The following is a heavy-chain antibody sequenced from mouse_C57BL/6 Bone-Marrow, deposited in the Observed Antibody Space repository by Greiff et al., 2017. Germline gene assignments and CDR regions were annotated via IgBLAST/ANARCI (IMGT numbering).Heavy chain of an antibody. CDR1: GFTFSDYG. J-gene: IGHJ4*01. Sequence: DVMLVESGGGLVKPGGSLKLSCAASGFTFSDYGMHWVRQAPEKGLEWVAYISSGSSTIYYADTVKGRFTISRDNAKNTLFLQMTSLRSEDTAMYYCARDSRGYYAMDYWGQGTSVTVSS. CDR2: ISSGSSTI. CDR3: ARDSRGYYAMDY. V-gene: IGHV5-17*01. D-gene: IGHD3-3*01.